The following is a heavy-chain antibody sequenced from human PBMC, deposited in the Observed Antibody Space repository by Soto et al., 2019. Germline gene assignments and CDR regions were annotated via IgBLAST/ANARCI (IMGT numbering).Heavy chain of an antibody. CDR1: RFAVIGDW. D-gene: IGHD6-19*01. CDR3: ARVVGSSGWYACDI. CDR2: INSDGSST. Sequence: LRICGVDGRFAVIGDWMHWVRQAPGKGLVWVSRINSDGSSTSYADSVKGRFTISRDNAKNTLYLQMNSLRAEDTAVYYCARVVGSSGWYACDIWGQGTMVTVSS. J-gene: IGHJ3*02. V-gene: IGHV3-74*01.